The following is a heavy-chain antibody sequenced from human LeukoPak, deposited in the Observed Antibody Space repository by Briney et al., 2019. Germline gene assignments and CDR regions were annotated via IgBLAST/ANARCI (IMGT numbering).Heavy chain of an antibody. CDR1: GFTFSSYG. Sequence: GGSVTLPCAACGFTFSSYGLHWVRQAPGKGLAWVEFIRHDGSNKYYADSVKGRFTISRDNSKNTLYLQMNSLRAEDTAVYYCAKTHYYPQSLQGGEPYYFDYWGQGTLVTVSS. D-gene: IGHD3-22*01. CDR2: IRHDGSNK. CDR3: AKTHYYPQSLQGGEPYYFDY. V-gene: IGHV3-30*02. J-gene: IGHJ4*02.